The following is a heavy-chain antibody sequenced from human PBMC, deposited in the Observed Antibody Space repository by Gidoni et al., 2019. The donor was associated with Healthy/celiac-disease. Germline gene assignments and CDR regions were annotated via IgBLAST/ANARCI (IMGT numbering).Heavy chain of an antibody. CDR3: ARDTDFWSGYWSY. CDR2: INPNSGGT. J-gene: IGHJ4*02. CDR1: VYTFTGYY. Sequence: QVQLVQSGAEVKNPGASVTVSCTAYVYTFTGYYMHWVRQAPGQGLEWMGWINPNSGGTNYAQKFQGRVTMTRDTSISTAYMELSRLRSDDTAVYYCARDTDFWSGYWSYWGQGTLVTVSS. V-gene: IGHV1-2*02. D-gene: IGHD3-3*01.